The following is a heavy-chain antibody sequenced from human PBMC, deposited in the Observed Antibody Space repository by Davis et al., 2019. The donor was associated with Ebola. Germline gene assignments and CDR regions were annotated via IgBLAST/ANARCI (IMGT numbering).Heavy chain of an antibody. V-gene: IGHV5-51*01. CDR2: IYPADSDT. Sequence: KVSCKGSGYSFTSYWIGWVRQMPGKGLEWMGIIYPADSDTRYSPSFQGQVTISADKSISTAYLQWSSLKASDSAMYYCARWFGVSRYFDLWGRGTLVTVSS. D-gene: IGHD3-10*01. CDR3: ARWFGVSRYFDL. CDR1: GYSFTSYW. J-gene: IGHJ2*01.